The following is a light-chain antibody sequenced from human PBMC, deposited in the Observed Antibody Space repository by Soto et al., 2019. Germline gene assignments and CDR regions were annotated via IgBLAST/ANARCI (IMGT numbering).Light chain of an antibody. CDR1: SSDIGGYNY. CDR3: SSYTNIDTWV. J-gene: IGLJ3*02. V-gene: IGLV2-14*01. CDR2: EVS. Sequence: QSVLTQPASVSGSPGQSITISCTGSSSDIGGYNYVSWYQQYPGKAPKLMIYEVSNRPSGISNRFSASKSGNTASLTISGLQAEDESDYYCSSYTNIDTWVFGGGTKLTVL.